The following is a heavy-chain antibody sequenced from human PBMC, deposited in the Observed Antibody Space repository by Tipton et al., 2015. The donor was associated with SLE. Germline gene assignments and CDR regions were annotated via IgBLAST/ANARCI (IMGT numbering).Heavy chain of an antibody. CDR3: ASVGTVAN. V-gene: IGHV4-39*01. CDR2: IYDSGST. D-gene: IGHD4-23*01. Sequence: TLSLTCTVSGGSISSSSYYWGWIRQPPGKGLEWIGSIYDSGSTYYNPSLKSRVTISVDTSKNQFSLKLSSVTAADTAVYYCASVGTVANWGQGTLVTVSS. CDR1: GGSISSSSYY. J-gene: IGHJ4*02.